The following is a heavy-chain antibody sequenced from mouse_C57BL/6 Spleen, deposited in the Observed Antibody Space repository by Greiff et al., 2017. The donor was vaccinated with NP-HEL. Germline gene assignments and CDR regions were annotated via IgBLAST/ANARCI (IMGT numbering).Heavy chain of an antibody. D-gene: IGHD2-2*01. CDR2: IDPSDSYT. Sequence: QVQLQQPGAELVRPGTSVKLSCKASGYTFTSYWMHWVKQRPGQGLEWIGVIDPSDSYTNYNQKFKGKATLTVDTSSSTAYMQLSSLTSEDSAVYYCAREGGYGYAMDYWGQGTSVTVSS. V-gene: IGHV1-59*01. CDR3: AREGGYGYAMDY. J-gene: IGHJ4*01. CDR1: GYTFTSYW.